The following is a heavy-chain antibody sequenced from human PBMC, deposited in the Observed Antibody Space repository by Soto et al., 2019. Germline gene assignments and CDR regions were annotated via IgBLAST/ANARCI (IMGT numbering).Heavy chain of an antibody. D-gene: IGHD2-15*01. V-gene: IGHV3-30*18. CDR1: GFTFSHYA. Sequence: GGSLRLSCAASGFTFSHYAMHWVRQAPGKGLEWVAIISFDGINRFYRDSVKGRFTISRDNSKNTLYLEMSSLRAEDTALYFCAKDLAYCRGASCAQHDGSDEWGQGTLVTVSS. J-gene: IGHJ4*02. CDR3: AKDLAYCRGASCAQHDGSDE. CDR2: ISFDGINR.